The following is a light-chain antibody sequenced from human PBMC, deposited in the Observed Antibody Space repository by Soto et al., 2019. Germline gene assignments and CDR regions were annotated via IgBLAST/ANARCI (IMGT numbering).Light chain of an antibody. CDR1: SSDVGCYNL. J-gene: IGLJ3*02. Sequence: QSALTQPASVSGSPGQSITISCTGTSSDVGCYNLVSWYQQHPGKAPKLMIYEGSKRPSGVSNRFSGSKSGNTASLTISGLQAEDEADYYCCSYAGRSTFGVFGGGTKVTVL. CDR3: CSYAGRSTFGV. V-gene: IGLV2-23*03. CDR2: EGS.